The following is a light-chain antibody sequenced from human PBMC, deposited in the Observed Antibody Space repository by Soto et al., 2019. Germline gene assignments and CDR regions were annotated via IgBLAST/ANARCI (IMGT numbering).Light chain of an antibody. CDR3: QQCDDWPRT. CDR2: GAS. J-gene: IGKJ1*01. V-gene: IGKV3-15*01. Sequence: EIVMTQSPATLSVSPGERATLSCRASQSVGNNLAWYQQKPGQAPRLLIHGASTRATGIPARFSGSVSGTEFTLTISSLQSEDFAVYYCQQCDDWPRTFGQGTTVEI. CDR1: QSVGNN.